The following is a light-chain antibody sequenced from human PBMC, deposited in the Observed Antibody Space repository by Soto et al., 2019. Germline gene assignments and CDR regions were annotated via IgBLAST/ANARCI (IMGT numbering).Light chain of an antibody. CDR2: DAS. J-gene: IGKJ4*01. Sequence: IVLTQSPSTLSLSTGERVTLSCRASQSVDSYLAWYQQKPGQPPRLLIYDASNRATGIPARFSGSGSGTDFTLTISSLEPEDFAVYYCQQRGNWSPLTSAGRAMVDI. CDR1: QSVDSY. V-gene: IGKV3-11*01. CDR3: QQRGNWSPLT.